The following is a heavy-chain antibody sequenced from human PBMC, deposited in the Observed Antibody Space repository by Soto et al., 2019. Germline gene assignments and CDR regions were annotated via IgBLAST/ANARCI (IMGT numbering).Heavy chain of an antibody. D-gene: IGHD2-2*02. J-gene: IGHJ6*03. CDR1: GGSFSGYY. CDR3: ARGPDYCSSTSCYRYMDV. CDR2: INHSGST. Sequence: SETLSLTCAVYGGSFSGYYWSWIRQPPGKGLEWIGEINHSGSTNYNPSLKSRVTISVDTSKNQFSLKLSSVTAADTAVYYCARGPDYCSSTSCYRYMDVWGKGTTVTVSS. V-gene: IGHV4-34*01.